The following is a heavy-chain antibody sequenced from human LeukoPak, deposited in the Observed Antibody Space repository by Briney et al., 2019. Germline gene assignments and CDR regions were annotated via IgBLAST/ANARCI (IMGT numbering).Heavy chain of an antibody. Sequence: SSETLSLTCAVYGGSFSGYYWSWIRQPPGKGLEWIGEINHSGSTNYNPSLKSRVTISLDTSKNQFSLKLSSVTAADTAVYYCAGTFTSGSSADYWGQGTLVTVSS. CDR1: GGSFSGYY. D-gene: IGHD6-19*01. CDR2: INHSGST. CDR3: AGTFTSGSSADY. V-gene: IGHV4-34*01. J-gene: IGHJ4*02.